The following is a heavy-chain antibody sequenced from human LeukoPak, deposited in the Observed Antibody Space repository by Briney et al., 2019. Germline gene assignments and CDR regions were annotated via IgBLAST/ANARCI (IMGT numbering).Heavy chain of an antibody. D-gene: IGHD5-18*01. CDR1: GFTFDDYA. CDR3: ARHLSGVTGYTYGRGIDY. J-gene: IGHJ4*02. CDR2: IKKDGSEK. V-gene: IGHV3-7*01. Sequence: GGSLRLSCAASGFTFDDYAMHWVRQAPGKGLEWVANIKKDGSEKYYVDSVKGRFTISRDNAKTSLYLQMNSLRAEDTAVYYCARHLSGVTGYTYGRGIDYWGQGTLVTVSS.